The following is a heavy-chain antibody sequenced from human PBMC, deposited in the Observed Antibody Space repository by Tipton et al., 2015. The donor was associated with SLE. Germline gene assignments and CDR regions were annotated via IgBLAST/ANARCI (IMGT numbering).Heavy chain of an antibody. D-gene: IGHD3-10*01. J-gene: IGHJ4*02. CDR1: GGSISNYY. CDR2: IYYSGTA. Sequence: TLSLTCTVSGGSISNYYWSWIRQPPGKGLEWIGSIYYSGTAHYENPSLKSRVTISIDTSNNQFSLRLTSVTAADTAVYFCARVGDYYNSGSRVFDHWGQGILVTVSS. CDR3: ARVGDYYNSGSRVFDH. V-gene: IGHV4-59*12.